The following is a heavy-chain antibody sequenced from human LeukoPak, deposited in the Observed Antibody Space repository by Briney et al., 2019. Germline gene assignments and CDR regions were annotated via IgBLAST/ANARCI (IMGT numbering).Heavy chain of an antibody. D-gene: IGHD6-19*01. V-gene: IGHV4-30-4*08. Sequence: SQTLSLTCTVSGGSISSGGYYWSWIRQHPGKGLEWIGYIYYSGSTYYNPSLKSRVTLSIDTSKNHFSLKLSSVTAADTAVYYCARGAPYSSGWLAGYWGQGTLVTVSS. CDR3: ARGAPYSSGWLAGY. CDR2: IYYSGST. J-gene: IGHJ4*02. CDR1: GGSISSGGYY.